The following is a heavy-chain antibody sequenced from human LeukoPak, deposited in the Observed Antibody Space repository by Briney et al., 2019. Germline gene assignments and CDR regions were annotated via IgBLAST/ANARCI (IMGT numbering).Heavy chain of an antibody. CDR3: AKDTSIGRYCTNGVCSPFDY. Sequence: ASVKVSCKASGYTFTNYDINWVRQATGQGLEWMGWMNPNSGNTGYAEKFQGRVTITRDTSITTAYMELTSLRSEDSAVYYCAKDTSIGRYCTNGVCSPFDYWGQGTLVTVSS. CDR2: MNPNSGNT. J-gene: IGHJ4*02. V-gene: IGHV1-8*03. CDR1: GYTFTNYD. D-gene: IGHD2-8*01.